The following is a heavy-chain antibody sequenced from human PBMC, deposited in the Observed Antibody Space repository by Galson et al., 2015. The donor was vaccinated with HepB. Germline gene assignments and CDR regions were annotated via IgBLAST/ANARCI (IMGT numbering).Heavy chain of an antibody. Sequence: SLRLSCAASGFTFSSYAMTWVRQGPGKGLEWVSAISGSADLTYYADSVKGRFTISRDNSKDTLYLRMNSLRAEDTAVYYCAKDLVRVRRAWCDLDYWGQGTLVTVSS. CDR2: ISGSADLT. J-gene: IGHJ4*02. CDR1: GFTFSSYA. CDR3: AKDLVRVRRAWCDLDY. D-gene: IGHD2-8*02. V-gene: IGHV3-23*01.